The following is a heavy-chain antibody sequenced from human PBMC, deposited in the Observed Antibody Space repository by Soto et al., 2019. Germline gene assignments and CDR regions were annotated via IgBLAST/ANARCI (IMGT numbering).Heavy chain of an antibody. V-gene: IGHV1-3*01. J-gene: IGHJ6*02. Sequence: ASVKVSCKASGYSFMTYGIQWVRQAPGQRPEWMGWINPGSGATKYSQKFQGRVTITRDTSASTAYMELSSLRSEDTAVYYCARSELRYFDWLLLRDYYYYGMDVWGQGTTVTVSS. CDR3: ARSELRYFDWLLLRDYYYYGMDV. CDR2: INPGSGAT. CDR1: GYSFMTYG. D-gene: IGHD3-9*01.